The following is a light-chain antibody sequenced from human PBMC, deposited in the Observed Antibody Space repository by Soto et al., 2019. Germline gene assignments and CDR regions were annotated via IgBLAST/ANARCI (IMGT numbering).Light chain of an antibody. CDR2: RDS. CDR3: AAWDDSLRGGV. V-gene: IGLV1-47*01. CDR1: SSSIGSNY. J-gene: IGLJ3*02. Sequence: QSVLTQPPSASGTPGQRVTISCSESSSSIGSNYIYWYQQLPGTAPKLLIYRDSQRPSGVPDRFSGSKSGTSASLAISGHRSEDEADYYCAAWDDSLRGGVFGGGTKLTVL.